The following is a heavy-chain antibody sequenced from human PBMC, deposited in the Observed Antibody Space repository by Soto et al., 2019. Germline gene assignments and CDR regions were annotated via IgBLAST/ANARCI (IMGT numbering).Heavy chain of an antibody. CDR2: IIPILGIA. CDR3: ARKDTAMGQNYFDY. V-gene: IGHV1-69*02. D-gene: IGHD5-18*01. Sequence: QVQLVQSGAEVKKPGSSVKVSCKASGGTFSSYTISWVRQAPGQGLEWMGRIIPILGIANYAQKFQGRVTLNAHKHXSTAYMELSSLRSEDTAVYYCARKDTAMGQNYFDYWGQGTLVTVSS. J-gene: IGHJ4*02. CDR1: GGTFSSYT.